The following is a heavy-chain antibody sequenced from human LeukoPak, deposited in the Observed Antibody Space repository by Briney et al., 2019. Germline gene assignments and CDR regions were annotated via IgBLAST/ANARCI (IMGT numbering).Heavy chain of an antibody. V-gene: IGHV3-7*01. CDR3: ARAAFDDISSSGEWMGDY. J-gene: IGHJ4*02. Sequence: GGSLRLSWAASGFTFSTYWMIWVSQAPGEGLEWVANIKKDGSQKYYVDSVKGRFTISRDNAKSSLYLQMNSLRAEDTAVYYCARAAFDDISSSGEWMGDYWGQGTLITVSS. CDR1: GFTFSTYW. CDR2: IKKDGSQK. D-gene: IGHD6-6*01.